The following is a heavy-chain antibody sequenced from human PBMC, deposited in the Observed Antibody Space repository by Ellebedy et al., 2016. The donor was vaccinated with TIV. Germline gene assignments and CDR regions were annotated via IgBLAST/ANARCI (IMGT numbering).Heavy chain of an antibody. J-gene: IGHJ6*02. CDR1: GFTFSDYW. D-gene: IGHD3-10*01. CDR2: IKSDGSST. Sequence: GESLKISXTASGFTFSDYWMHWVRQAPGKGLVWVSRIKSDGSSTNYADSVRGRFTISRDNAREMLYLQMNSLRVEDTAVYYCARLGSQNYYYGMDVWGQGTTVTVSS. V-gene: IGHV3-74*01. CDR3: ARLGSQNYYYGMDV.